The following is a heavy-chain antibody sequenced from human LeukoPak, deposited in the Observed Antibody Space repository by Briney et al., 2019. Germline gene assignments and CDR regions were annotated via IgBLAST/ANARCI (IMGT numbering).Heavy chain of an antibody. J-gene: IGHJ3*02. Sequence: PGGSLRLSCAASGFTFSSYAMHWVRQAPGKGLEYVSAISSNGGSAYYANSVKGRFTISRDNSKNTLYLQMGSLRAEDMAVYYCARPGSIVGATGAFDIWGQGTMVTVSS. CDR2: ISSNGGSA. V-gene: IGHV3-64*01. D-gene: IGHD1-26*01. CDR3: ARPGSIVGATGAFDI. CDR1: GFTFSSYA.